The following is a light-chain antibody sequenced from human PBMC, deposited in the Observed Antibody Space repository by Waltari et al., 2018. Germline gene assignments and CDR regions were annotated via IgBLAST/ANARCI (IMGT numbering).Light chain of an antibody. Sequence: QSALAQSASVSGSPGQSITISCTGTGSDIGYYNFVSWYQQHPGKAPKLLIFDVIRWSSGVSHCFSGSKSGNTASLTISGLQAEDEADYYCSSYTSTNTIIFGGGTKVTVL. CDR3: SSYTSTNTII. CDR1: GSDIGYYNF. J-gene: IGLJ2*01. CDR2: DVI. V-gene: IGLV2-14*03.